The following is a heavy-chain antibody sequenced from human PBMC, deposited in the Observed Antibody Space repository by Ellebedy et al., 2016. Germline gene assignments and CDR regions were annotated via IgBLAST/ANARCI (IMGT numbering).Heavy chain of an antibody. Sequence: ASVKVSCKASGGTFSSYAISWVRQAPGQGLEWMGRIIPIVGIAIYAQKFQGRVTITAGKSTSTAYMELSSLRSEDTGVYYCARAEDTAMVFDYWGQGTLVTVSS. D-gene: IGHD5-18*01. V-gene: IGHV1-69*04. CDR2: IIPIVGIA. CDR3: ARAEDTAMVFDY. CDR1: GGTFSSYA. J-gene: IGHJ4*02.